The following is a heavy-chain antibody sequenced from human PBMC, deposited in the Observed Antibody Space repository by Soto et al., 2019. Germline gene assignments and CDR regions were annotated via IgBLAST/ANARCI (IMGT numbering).Heavy chain of an antibody. J-gene: IGHJ4*02. CDR3: ARETATYYYGSGSQY. CDR1: GGSVSSGSYY. Sequence: SETLSLTCTVSGGSVSSGSYYWSWIRQPPGKGLEWIGYIYYSGSTNYNPSLKSRVTISVDTSRNQFSLKLSSVTAVDTAVYYCARETATYYYGSGSQYWGQGTLVTVSS. V-gene: IGHV4-61*01. D-gene: IGHD3-10*01. CDR2: IYYSGST.